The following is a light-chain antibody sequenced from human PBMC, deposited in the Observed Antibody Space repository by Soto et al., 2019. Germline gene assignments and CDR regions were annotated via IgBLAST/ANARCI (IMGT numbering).Light chain of an antibody. CDR2: EGT. CDR1: STDFENYNL. V-gene: IGLV2-23*01. CDR3: SSYAGSRARVV. J-gene: IGLJ2*01. Sequence: SALTQPASVSGSPGQSISISCTRSSTDFENYNLVSWYQHCPDKAPKLIIYEGTKRPSEISDRFSGSESDTTASLIISGLQPEDEADYYCSSYAGSRARVVFAGGTKLTVL.